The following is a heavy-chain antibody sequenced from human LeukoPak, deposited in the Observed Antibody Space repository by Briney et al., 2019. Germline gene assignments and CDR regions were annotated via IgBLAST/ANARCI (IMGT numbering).Heavy chain of an antibody. Sequence: PSETLSLTCTVSGGSISSYLWSWVRQPPGKGMEWIGHIYYSGRTNYSPSLKSRVTTSVDTSKNQFSLILSSVTAADTAVYYCARDRGSSGWYGEGYFDYWGQGILVTVSP. CDR1: GGSISSYL. CDR2: IYYSGRT. CDR3: ARDRGSSGWYGEGYFDY. J-gene: IGHJ4*02. V-gene: IGHV4-59*01. D-gene: IGHD6-19*01.